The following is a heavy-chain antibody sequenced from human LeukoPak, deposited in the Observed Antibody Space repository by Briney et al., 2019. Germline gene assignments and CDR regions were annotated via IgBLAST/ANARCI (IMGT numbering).Heavy chain of an antibody. CDR3: ATDGGPEHF. J-gene: IGHJ4*02. CDR2: ISSRSTYI. CDR1: GFTFSSYS. D-gene: IGHD6-25*01. Sequence: GGSLRLSCAASGFTFSSYSLSWVRQAPGKGLEWVSSISSRSTYIYYADSLKDRFTISRVNARNSLYLQMDSLGVEDTAVYYCATDGGPEHFWGKGTLVTVSS. V-gene: IGHV3-21*01.